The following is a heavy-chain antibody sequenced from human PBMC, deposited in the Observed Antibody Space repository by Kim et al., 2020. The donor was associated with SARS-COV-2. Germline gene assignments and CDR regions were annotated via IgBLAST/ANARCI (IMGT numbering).Heavy chain of an antibody. Sequence: SETLSLTCAVYVGSFSDHSWTWTRQRPGKGLEWIGEINHRGTTNYYPSLKSRVTISRDTSKNQFSLKLSSVTAADTAVYYCVRAGGGNSDYWGQGTLVTVSS. CDR1: VGSFSDHS. D-gene: IGHD2-21*02. J-gene: IGHJ4*02. CDR2: INHRGTT. CDR3: VRAGGGNSDY. V-gene: IGHV4-34*01.